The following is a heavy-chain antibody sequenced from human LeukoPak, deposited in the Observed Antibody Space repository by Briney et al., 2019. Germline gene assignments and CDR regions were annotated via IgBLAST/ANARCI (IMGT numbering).Heavy chain of an antibody. Sequence: GGSLRLSCAASGFTFSSYSMNWVRQAPGKGLEWVSSISSSSSYIYYADSVKGRFTISRDNAKNSLYLQMTSLRAEDTAVYFCARAYSGTYRAGDYWGQGTLVTVSS. J-gene: IGHJ4*02. CDR1: GFTFSSYS. D-gene: IGHD1-26*01. CDR3: ARAYSGTYRAGDY. V-gene: IGHV3-21*01. CDR2: ISSSSSYI.